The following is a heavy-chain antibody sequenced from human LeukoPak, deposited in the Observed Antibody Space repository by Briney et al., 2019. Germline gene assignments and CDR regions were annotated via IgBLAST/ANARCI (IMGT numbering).Heavy chain of an antibody. CDR1: GFTFSSYS. J-gene: IGHJ6*03. CDR2: ISGSGGST. D-gene: IGHD2-2*01. Sequence: GGSLRLSCAASGFTFSSYSMDWVRQAPGKGLEWVSAISGSGGSTYYADSVKGRFTISRDNSKNTLYLQMNSLRAEDTAVYYCAKGGVVPAAIYSYYYYMDVWGKGTTVTISS. V-gene: IGHV3-23*01. CDR3: AKGGVVPAAIYSYYYYMDV.